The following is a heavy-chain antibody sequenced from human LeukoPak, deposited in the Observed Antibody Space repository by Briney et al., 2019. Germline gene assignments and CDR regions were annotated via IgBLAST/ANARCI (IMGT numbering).Heavy chain of an antibody. J-gene: IGHJ4*02. CDR2: IIPILGIA. CDR3: AGDSSGYYYGGYFDY. CDR1: GGTFSNYA. V-gene: IGHV1-69*04. Sequence: ASVKVSCKASGGTFSNYAISWVRQAPGQGLEWMGRIIPILGIANYAQKFQGRVTITADKSTSTAYMELSSLRSEDTAVYYCAGDSSGYYYGGYFDYWGQGTLVTVSS. D-gene: IGHD3-22*01.